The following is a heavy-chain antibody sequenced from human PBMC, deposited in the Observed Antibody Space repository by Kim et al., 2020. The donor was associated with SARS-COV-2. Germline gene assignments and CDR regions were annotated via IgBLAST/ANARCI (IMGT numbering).Heavy chain of an antibody. J-gene: IGHJ4*02. Sequence: DTLRGPFTLSRDSSKNTLYLQMNSLMAEDSAVYYCARGLSGSYYGSFDYWGQGTLVTVSS. CDR3: ARGLSGSYYGSFDY. V-gene: IGHV3-30*01. D-gene: IGHD1-26*01.